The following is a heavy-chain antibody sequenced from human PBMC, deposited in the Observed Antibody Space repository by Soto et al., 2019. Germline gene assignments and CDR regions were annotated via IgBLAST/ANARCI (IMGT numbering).Heavy chain of an antibody. CDR2: IYYSGST. CDR3: ARHGPLSNNWNQLDY. CDR1: GGSISSSSYY. V-gene: IGHV4-39*01. Sequence: QLQLQEAGPGLVKPSETLSLTCTVSGGSISSSSYYWGWIRQPPGKGLEWIGNIYYSGSTDYNPSLKGRVTISVDTSKNHFSLKLSSVTAADTAVYYCARHGPLSNNWNQLDYWGQGTLVTVSS. D-gene: IGHD1-1*01. J-gene: IGHJ4*02.